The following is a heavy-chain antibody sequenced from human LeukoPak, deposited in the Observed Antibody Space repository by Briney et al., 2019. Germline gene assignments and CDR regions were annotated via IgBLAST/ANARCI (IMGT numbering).Heavy chain of an antibody. V-gene: IGHV1-69*13. D-gene: IGHD3-10*01. CDR3: ARSASFGELPTTFDY. J-gene: IGHJ4*02. CDR1: GGTFSSYA. CDR2: IIPIFGTA. Sequence: SVKVSCKASGGTFSSYAISWVRQAPGQGLEWMGGIIPIFGTANYAQKFQGRVTITADESTSTAYMELSSLRSEDTAVYYCARSASFGELPTTFDYWGQGTLVTISS.